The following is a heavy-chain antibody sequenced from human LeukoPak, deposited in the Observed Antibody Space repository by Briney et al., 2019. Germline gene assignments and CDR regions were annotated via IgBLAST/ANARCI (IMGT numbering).Heavy chain of an antibody. J-gene: IGHJ4*02. CDR2: IYYSGST. V-gene: IGHV4-59*01. D-gene: IGHD6-13*01. CDR1: GGSISSYY. CDR3: AREVGSTSTCIDY. Sequence: PSETLSLTCTVSGGSISSYYWSWIRQPPGKGLEWIGYIYYSGSTNYNPSLKSRVTISVDTSKNQFSLKLSSVTAADTAVYFCAREVGSTSTCIDYWGQGTLVTVSS.